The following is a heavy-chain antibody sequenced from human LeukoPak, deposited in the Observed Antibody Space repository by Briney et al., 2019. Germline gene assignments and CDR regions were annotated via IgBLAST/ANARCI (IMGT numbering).Heavy chain of an antibody. CDR1: GGSISSSSYY. V-gene: IGHV4-39*01. D-gene: IGHD3-10*01. CDR3: ARHRPQYYYGSGSRPKTYYYFDY. Sequence: PSETLSLTCTVSGGSISSSSYYWGWIRQPPGKGLEWIGSIYYSGSTYYNPSLKSRVTTSVDTSKNQFSLKLSSVTAADTAVYYCARHRPQYYYGSGSRPKTYYYFDYWGQGTLVTVSS. CDR2: IYYSGST. J-gene: IGHJ4*02.